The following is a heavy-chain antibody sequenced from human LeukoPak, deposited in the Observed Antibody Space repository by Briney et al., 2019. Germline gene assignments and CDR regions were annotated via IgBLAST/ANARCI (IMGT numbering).Heavy chain of an antibody. Sequence: SVKVSCKASGGTFSSYAISWVRQAPGQGLEWMGRIIPIFGTANYAQKFQGRVTITTDESTSTAYMELSSLRSEDTAVYYCARSRIAAAAGYYYYYMDVWGKGTTVTVSS. CDR3: ARSRIAAAAGYYYYYMDV. J-gene: IGHJ6*03. D-gene: IGHD6-13*01. CDR2: IIPIFGTA. CDR1: GGTFSSYA. V-gene: IGHV1-69*05.